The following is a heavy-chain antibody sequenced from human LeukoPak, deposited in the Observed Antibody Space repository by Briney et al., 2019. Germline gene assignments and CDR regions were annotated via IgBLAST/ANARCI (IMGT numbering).Heavy chain of an antibody. CDR1: GFTFSSYS. V-gene: IGHV3-48*01. Sequence: GGSLRLSCAASGFTFSSYSMNWVRQAPGKGLEWVSYISSGGSSIYYADSVKGRFTTSRDNAKNSLYLQMNSLRAEDTAVYYCARDTYGSGSYYNAPLDYWGQGTLVTVSS. D-gene: IGHD3-10*01. CDR3: ARDTYGSGSYYNAPLDY. CDR2: ISSGGSSI. J-gene: IGHJ4*02.